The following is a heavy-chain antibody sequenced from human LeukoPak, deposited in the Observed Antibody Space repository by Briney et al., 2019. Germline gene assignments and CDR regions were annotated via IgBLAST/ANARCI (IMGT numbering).Heavy chain of an antibody. D-gene: IGHD2-2*01. J-gene: IGHJ6*03. V-gene: IGHV1-2*02. CDR1: GYTFTGYY. CDR2: INPNSGGA. CDR3: AAGGTSLYYYYYYYMDV. Sequence: ASVKVSCKASGYTFTGYYMHWARQAPGQGLEWMGWINPNSGGANYAQKFQGRVTMTRDTSISTAYMELSRLRSDDTAVYYCAAGGTSLYYYYYYYMDVWGKGTTVTVS.